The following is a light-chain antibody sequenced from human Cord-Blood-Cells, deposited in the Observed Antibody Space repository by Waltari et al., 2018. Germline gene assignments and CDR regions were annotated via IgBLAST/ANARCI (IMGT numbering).Light chain of an antibody. CDR1: SSDVGGYNY. J-gene: IGLJ3*02. CDR2: DVS. CDR3: CSYAGSYTFV. Sequence: QSALTQPRPVSGSPGQAVPISCSGTSSDVGGYNYVSWYQQPPDKAPKLMIYDVSKRPSGSPDRSSGSKSGNTASLTISGLQAEDEADYYCCSYAGSYTFVFGGGTKLTVL. V-gene: IGLV2-11*01.